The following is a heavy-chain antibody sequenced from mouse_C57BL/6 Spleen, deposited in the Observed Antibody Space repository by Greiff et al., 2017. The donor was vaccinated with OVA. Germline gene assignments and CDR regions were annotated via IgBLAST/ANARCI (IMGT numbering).Heavy chain of an antibody. J-gene: IGHJ3*01. CDR1: GYSITSGYY. Sequence: EVHLVESGPGLVKPSQSLSLTCSVTGYSITSGYYWNWIRQFPGNKLEWMGYISYDGSNNYNPSLKNRISITRDTSKNQFFLKLNSVTTEDTATYYCARDGGEIYYDYWFAYWGQGTLVTVSA. V-gene: IGHV3-6*01. D-gene: IGHD2-4*01. CDR3: ARDGGEIYYDYWFAY. CDR2: ISYDGSN.